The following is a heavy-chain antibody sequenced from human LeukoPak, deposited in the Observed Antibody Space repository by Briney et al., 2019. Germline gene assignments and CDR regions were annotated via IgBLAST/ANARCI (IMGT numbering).Heavy chain of an antibody. J-gene: IGHJ4*02. V-gene: IGHV1-24*01. D-gene: IGHD2-2*01. CDR3: ATTRPKGYCSSTSCSLGY. CDR2: FDPEDGET. CDR1: GYTLTELS. Sequence: ASVKVSCKVSGYTLTELSMHWVRQAPGKGLEWMGGFDPEDGETIYAQKFQGRVTMTEDTSTDTAYMELSSLRSEDTAVYYCATTRPKGYCSSTSCSLGYWGQGTLVTVSS.